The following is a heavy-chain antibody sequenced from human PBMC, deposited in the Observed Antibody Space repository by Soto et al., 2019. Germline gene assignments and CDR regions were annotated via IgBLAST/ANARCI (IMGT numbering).Heavy chain of an antibody. V-gene: IGHV4-59*08. Sequence: SETLSLTCTVSGGSVSTYYWSWIRQPPGKGLEWIGYIYYSGSTNYNPSLKSRVTISVDTSKNQFSLKLSSVTAADTAVYYCARGGWRHIDYWGQGTLVTVSS. J-gene: IGHJ4*02. CDR2: IYYSGST. CDR1: GGSVSTYY. CDR3: ARGGWRHIDY. D-gene: IGHD3-3*01.